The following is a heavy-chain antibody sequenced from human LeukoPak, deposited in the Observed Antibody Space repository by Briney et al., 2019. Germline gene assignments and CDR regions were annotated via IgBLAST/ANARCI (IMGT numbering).Heavy chain of an antibody. V-gene: IGHV3-48*03. CDR2: ISSSGSTI. CDR1: GFTFSSYE. CDR3: ARVSSRPYYYYMDV. J-gene: IGHJ6*03. Sequence: GGSLRLSCAASGFTFSSYEMNWVRQAPGKGLEWVSYISSSGSTIYYADSVKGRFTISRDNAKNSLYLQMNSLRAEDTAVYYCARVSSRPYYYYMDVWGKGTTVTISS. D-gene: IGHD6-13*01.